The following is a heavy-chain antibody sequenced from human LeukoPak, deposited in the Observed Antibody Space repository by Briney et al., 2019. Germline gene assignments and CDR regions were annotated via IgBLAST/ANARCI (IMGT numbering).Heavy chain of an antibody. CDR1: VYTFTVYY. CDR2: INPNSGGT. V-gene: IGHV1-2*02. Sequence: ASVTVSFKSSVYTFTVYYMHWVRQAPGQGLEWMGWINPNSGGTNYAQKFQGRVTMTRDTSISTAYMELSRLRSDDTAVYYCARDREGYCSSTSCYYMDVWGKGTTVTVSS. CDR3: ARDREGYCSSTSCYYMDV. J-gene: IGHJ6*03. D-gene: IGHD2-2*01.